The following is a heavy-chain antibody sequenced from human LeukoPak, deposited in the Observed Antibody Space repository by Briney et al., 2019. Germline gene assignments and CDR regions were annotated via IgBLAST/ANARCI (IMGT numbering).Heavy chain of an antibody. V-gene: IGHV3-30*18. CDR3: AKDAGYCSGGSCYPYYFDY. CDR2: ISYDGSNK. CDR1: GFTFSTYG. D-gene: IGHD2-15*01. J-gene: IGHJ4*02. Sequence: GGSLRLSCAASGFTFSTYGMHWVRQAPGKGLEWVAVISYDGSNKYYADSVKGRFTISRDNSKNTLYLQMNSLRAEDTAVYYCAKDAGYCSGGSCYPYYFDYWGQGTLVTVPS.